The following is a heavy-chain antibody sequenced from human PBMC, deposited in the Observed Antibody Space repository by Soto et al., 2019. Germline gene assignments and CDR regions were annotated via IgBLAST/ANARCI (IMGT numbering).Heavy chain of an antibody. CDR2: IIPIPGTA. D-gene: IGHD2-2*01. CDR3: ARSQGSSTSLEIYYYYYYGMDV. J-gene: IGHJ6*02. V-gene: IGHV1-69*01. CDR1: GGTFGSYA. Sequence: QVQLVQSGAEVKKPGSSVKVSCKASGGTFGSYAISWVRQAPGQGLEWMGGIIPIPGTANYAQKFQGRVTIAADESTSTANMELSSLRSEDTAVYYCARSQGSSTSLEIYYYYYYGMDVWGHGTTVTVSS.